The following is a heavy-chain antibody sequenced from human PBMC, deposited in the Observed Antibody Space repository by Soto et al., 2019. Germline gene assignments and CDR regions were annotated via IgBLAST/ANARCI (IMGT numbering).Heavy chain of an antibody. V-gene: IGHV1-46*01. CDR2: INPSGGST. CDR3: AQERGGDLGMDV. D-gene: IGHD3-16*01. Sequence: ASVKVSCKASGYTFTSYYMHWVRQAPGQGLEWMGIINPSGGSTSYAQKFQGRVTMTRDTSTSTVYMELSSLRSEDTAVYYCAQERGGDLGMDVWGQGTTVTACS. CDR1: GYTFTSYY. J-gene: IGHJ6*02.